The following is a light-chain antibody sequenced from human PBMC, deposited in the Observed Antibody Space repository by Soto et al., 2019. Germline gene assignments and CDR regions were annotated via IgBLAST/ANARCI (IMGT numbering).Light chain of an antibody. CDR3: LQGTHWPWT. CDR1: QSLVHSDGNTY. Sequence: DVVMTQSPLSLPVTLGQPASISCRSSQSLVHSDGNTYLNWFQQTPGQSPRRLIYRVSNRDSGVPDRFSGSGSGTNFTLNISRVEAEDVGVDYCLQGTHWPWTFGQGTKVEIK. J-gene: IGKJ1*01. V-gene: IGKV2-30*02. CDR2: RVS.